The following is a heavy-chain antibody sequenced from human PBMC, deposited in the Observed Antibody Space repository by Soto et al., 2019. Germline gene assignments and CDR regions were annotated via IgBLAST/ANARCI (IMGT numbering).Heavy chain of an antibody. CDR3: AREGQLGY. D-gene: IGHD6-6*01. Sequence: QVQLVQSGAEVKKPGASVKVSCKTSGYTFSSYGFSWVRQAPGQGREWIGWISGYNGNTNYAQRVQGRVTMTTDKSPSTAYMELRSLRSDDTAVYYCAREGQLGYWGQGTLVTVSS. CDR2: ISGYNGNT. CDR1: GYTFSSYG. J-gene: IGHJ4*02. V-gene: IGHV1-18*01.